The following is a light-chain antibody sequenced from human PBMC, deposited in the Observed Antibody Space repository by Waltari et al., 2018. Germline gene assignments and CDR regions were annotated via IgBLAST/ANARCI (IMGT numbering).Light chain of an antibody. CDR3: QQYNNSPLT. CDR2: YAS. V-gene: IGKV1-33*01. CDR1: QGINNY. J-gene: IGKJ4*01. Sequence: DIQMTQSPSSLSASVGDRVTITCRASQGINNYLSWYQQKPGKAPKPLNYYASSLETGLPSRFIGSRSGTDDTLTISSLQPEDIATYYCQQYNNSPLTFGGGTKVEIK.